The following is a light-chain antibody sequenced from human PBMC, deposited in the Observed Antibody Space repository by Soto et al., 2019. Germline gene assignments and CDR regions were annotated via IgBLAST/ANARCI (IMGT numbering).Light chain of an antibody. CDR3: QQYSSYPYT. J-gene: IGKJ2*01. Sequence: DIQMTQSPSSLSASVGDRVTITCRASQGISSYLAWFQQKPGKAPKSLIYAASSLLSGGPSKFSGSGSATAFTPTIRSLQPEDFATYYCQQYSSYPYTFGQGTKLEIK. CDR2: AAS. V-gene: IGKV1-16*02. CDR1: QGISSY.